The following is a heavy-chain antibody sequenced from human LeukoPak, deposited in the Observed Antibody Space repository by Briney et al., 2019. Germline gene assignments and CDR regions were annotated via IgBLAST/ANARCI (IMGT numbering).Heavy chain of an antibody. Sequence: PGGSLRLSCAASGFTFSSYAMSWVRQAPGKGLEWVSAISGSGGSTYYADSVKGRFTISRDNSKNTLYLQKNSLRAEDTAVYYCAKDGVYYGSGSYSDYWGQGTLVTVSS. CDR1: GFTFSSYA. V-gene: IGHV3-23*01. J-gene: IGHJ4*02. CDR3: AKDGVYYGSGSYSDY. CDR2: ISGSGGST. D-gene: IGHD3-10*01.